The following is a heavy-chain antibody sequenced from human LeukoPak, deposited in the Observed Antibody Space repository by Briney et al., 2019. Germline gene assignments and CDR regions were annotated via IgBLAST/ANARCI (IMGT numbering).Heavy chain of an antibody. Sequence: GASVKVSCKASGYTFTSYAMHWVRQAPGQRLEWMGWINAGNGNTKYSQKFQGRVTITRDTSASTAYMELSSLRSEDTAVYYCARARSSWYPAFDIWGQGTMVTVSS. CDR3: ARARSSWYPAFDI. CDR2: INAGNGNT. D-gene: IGHD6-13*01. V-gene: IGHV1-3*01. CDR1: GYTFTSYA. J-gene: IGHJ3*02.